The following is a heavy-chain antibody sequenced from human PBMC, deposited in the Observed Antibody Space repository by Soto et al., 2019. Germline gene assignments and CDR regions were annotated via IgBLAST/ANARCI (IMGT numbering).Heavy chain of an antibody. CDR2: IWYDGSNK. D-gene: IGHD3-22*01. CDR3: ARGEDLLYYYDSSGPQSQFDY. V-gene: IGHV3-33*01. J-gene: IGHJ4*02. CDR1: GFTFSSYG. Sequence: GESLKISCAASGFTFSSYGMHWVRQAPGKGLEWVAVIWYDGSNKYYADSVKGRFTISRDNSKNTLYLQMNSLRAEDTAVYYCARGEDLLYYYDSSGPQSQFDYSGQGTLVTVSS.